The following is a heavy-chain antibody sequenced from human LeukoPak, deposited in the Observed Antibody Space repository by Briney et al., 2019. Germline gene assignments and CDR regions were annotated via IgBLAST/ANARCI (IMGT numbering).Heavy chain of an antibody. CDR2: IYHSGST. Sequence: SETLSFTCTVSGGSISSGGYYWSWIRQPPGKGLEWIGYIYHSGSTYYNPSLKSRVTISVDRSKNQFSLKLSSVTAADTAVYYCARGSEWLRSHYYFDYWGQGTLVTVSS. J-gene: IGHJ4*02. D-gene: IGHD5-12*01. CDR1: GGSISSGGYY. CDR3: ARGSEWLRSHYYFDY. V-gene: IGHV4-30-2*01.